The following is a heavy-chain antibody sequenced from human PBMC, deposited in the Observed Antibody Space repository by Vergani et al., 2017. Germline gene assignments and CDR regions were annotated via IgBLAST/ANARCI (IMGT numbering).Heavy chain of an antibody. CDR2: ISSSGSTI. J-gene: IGHJ3*02. CDR3: ARDERGAFEAFDI. V-gene: IGHV3-48*03. CDR1: GFTFSSYE. Sequence: EVQLVESGGGLVQPGGSLRLSCAASGFTFSSYEMNWVRQAPGKGLEWVSYISSSGSTIYYADSVKGRFTISRDNAKNALYQQMNSRRAEATAVYYCARDERGAFEAFDIWGQGTMVTVSS. D-gene: IGHD1-26*01.